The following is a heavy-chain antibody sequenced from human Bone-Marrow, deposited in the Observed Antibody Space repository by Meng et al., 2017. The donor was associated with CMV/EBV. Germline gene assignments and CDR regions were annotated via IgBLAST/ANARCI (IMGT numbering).Heavy chain of an antibody. D-gene: IGHD2-15*01. J-gene: IGHJ6*02. CDR2: IKQDGSEK. CDR3: ARDKRVVAFTSYYYGMDV. V-gene: IGHV3-7*01. Sequence: GGSLRLSCAASGFTFSNAWMSWVRQAPGKGLEWVANIKQDGSEKYYVDSVKGRFTISRDNAKNSLYLQMNSLRAEDTAVYYCARDKRVVAFTSYYYGMDVWGQGTTVTVSS. CDR1: GFTFSNAW.